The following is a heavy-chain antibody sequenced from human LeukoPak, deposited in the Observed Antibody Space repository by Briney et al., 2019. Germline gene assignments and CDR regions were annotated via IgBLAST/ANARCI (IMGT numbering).Heavy chain of an antibody. CDR1: GFIFSDHW. J-gene: IGHJ4*02. D-gene: IGHD3-3*01. V-gene: IGHV3-74*01. Sequence: RSGGSLRLSCAASGFIFSDHWMHWVRHAPGKGLVWLSRINNDGSSTIYADSVKGRFTFSRDNAENTLFLEMSSLRVEDTAVYYCVRERNNFWSGHHSIFDSWGQGTLVTVSS. CDR3: VRERNNFWSGHHSIFDS. CDR2: INNDGSST.